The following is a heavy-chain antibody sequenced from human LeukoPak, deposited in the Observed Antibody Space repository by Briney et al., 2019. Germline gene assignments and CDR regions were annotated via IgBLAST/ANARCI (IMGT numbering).Heavy chain of an antibody. CDR2: INAGNGNT. V-gene: IGHV1-3*01. Sequence: GASVKVSCKASGYTFTSYAMHWVRQAPGQRLEWMGWINAGNGNTKYSQKFQGRVTITRDTSASTAYMELSSLRSEDTAVYYCARDRGVVPAAKFDYWGQGTLVTVSS. D-gene: IGHD2-2*01. CDR3: ARDRGVVPAAKFDY. CDR1: GYTFTSYA. J-gene: IGHJ4*02.